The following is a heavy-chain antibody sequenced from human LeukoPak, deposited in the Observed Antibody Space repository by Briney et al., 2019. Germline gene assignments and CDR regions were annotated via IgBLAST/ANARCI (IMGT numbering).Heavy chain of an antibody. CDR1: GYTFTSYS. J-gene: IGHJ6*03. CDR3: ARDESTRLEYSSGWYLGYGYYYYYMDV. D-gene: IGHD6-19*01. Sequence: GASVKVSCKASGYTFTSYSISWVRQAPGQGLEWMGWISAYNGNTNYAQKFQGRVTMTTDTSTSTAYMELRSLRSDDTAVYYCARDESTRLEYSSGWYLGYGYYYYYMDVWGKGTTVTISS. V-gene: IGHV1-18*01. CDR2: ISAYNGNT.